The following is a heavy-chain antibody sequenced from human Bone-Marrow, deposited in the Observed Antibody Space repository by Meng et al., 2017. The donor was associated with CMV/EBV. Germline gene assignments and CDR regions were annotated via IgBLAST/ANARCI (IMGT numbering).Heavy chain of an antibody. D-gene: IGHD3-22*01. Sequence: GGSLRLSCAASGFTFTSYWMSWVRQAPGKGLEWVANIKQDGSEKYYVDSVKGRFTISRDNAKNSLYLQMNSLRAEDTAVYYCARDLDSCDSSAYYETWGQGTLVTVSS. CDR2: IKQDGSEK. V-gene: IGHV3-7*01. J-gene: IGHJ5*02. CDR1: GFTFTSYW. CDR3: ARDLDSCDSSAYYET.